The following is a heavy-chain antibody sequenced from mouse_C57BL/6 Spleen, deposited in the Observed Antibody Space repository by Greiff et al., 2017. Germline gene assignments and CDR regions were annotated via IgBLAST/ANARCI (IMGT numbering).Heavy chain of an antibody. CDR1: GFTFSSYA. J-gene: IGHJ1*03. Sequence: DVHLVESGEGLVKPGGSLKLSCAASGFTFSSYAMSWVRQTPEKRLEWVAYISSGGDYIYYADTVKGRFTISRDNARNTLYLQMSSLKSEDTAMYYCTRDRPNWYFDVWGTGTTVTVSS. CDR2: ISSGGDYI. CDR3: TRDRPNWYFDV. V-gene: IGHV5-9-1*02.